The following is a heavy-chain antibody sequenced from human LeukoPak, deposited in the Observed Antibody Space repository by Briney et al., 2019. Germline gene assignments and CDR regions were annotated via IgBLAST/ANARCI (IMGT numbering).Heavy chain of an antibody. V-gene: IGHV1-2*02. CDR1: GYTFTDYS. D-gene: IGHD4-23*01. CDR2: INPNSGAT. J-gene: IGHJ4*02. Sequence: ASVKVSCKASGYTFTDYSIHWVRQAPGQGLEWMGWINPNSGATNYAQKFQGRVTLTRDTSISITYMDLSSLSSDDTAVYYCARDNNSRGKAYWGQGTQVTVSS. CDR3: ARDNNSRGKAY.